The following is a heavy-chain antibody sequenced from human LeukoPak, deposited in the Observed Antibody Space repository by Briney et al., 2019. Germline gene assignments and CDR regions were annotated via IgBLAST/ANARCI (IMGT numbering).Heavy chain of an antibody. J-gene: IGHJ4*02. CDR3: ARSPRRWGWLQWTPFDY. CDR2: IYHSGST. Sequence: PSETLSLTCTVSGGSISSSSYYWGWIRQPPGKGLEWIGSIYHSGSTNYNPSLKSRVTISVDKSKNQFSLKLSSVTAADTAVYYCARSPRRWGWLQWTPFDYWGQGTLVTVSS. V-gene: IGHV4-39*07. CDR1: GGSISSSSYY. D-gene: IGHD5-24*01.